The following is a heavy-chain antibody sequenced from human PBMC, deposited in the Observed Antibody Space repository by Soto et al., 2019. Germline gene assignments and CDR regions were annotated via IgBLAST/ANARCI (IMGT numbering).Heavy chain of an antibody. CDR3: AKDRSDFWSGYLGYYYYYGMDV. D-gene: IGHD3-3*01. Sequence: GGSLRLSCAASGFTFSSYGMHWVRPAPGKGLEWVAVISYDGSNKYYADSVKGRFTISRDNSKNTLYLQMNSLRAEDTAVYYCAKDRSDFWSGYLGYYYYYGMDVWGQGTTVTV. V-gene: IGHV3-30*18. CDR2: ISYDGSNK. CDR1: GFTFSSYG. J-gene: IGHJ6*02.